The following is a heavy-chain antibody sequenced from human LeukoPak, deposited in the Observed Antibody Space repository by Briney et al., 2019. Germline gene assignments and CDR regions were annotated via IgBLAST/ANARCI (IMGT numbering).Heavy chain of an antibody. Sequence: GGSLRLSCAASGFTFSSYWMNWVRQAPGKGLEWVSSISSSSSYIYYADSVKGRFTISRDNAKNSLYLQMNSLRAEDTAVYYCARSLGKYGDYSRHAFDIWGQGTMVTVSS. CDR3: ARSLGKYGDYSRHAFDI. D-gene: IGHD4-17*01. CDR2: ISSSSSYI. CDR1: GFTFSSYW. V-gene: IGHV3-21*01. J-gene: IGHJ3*02.